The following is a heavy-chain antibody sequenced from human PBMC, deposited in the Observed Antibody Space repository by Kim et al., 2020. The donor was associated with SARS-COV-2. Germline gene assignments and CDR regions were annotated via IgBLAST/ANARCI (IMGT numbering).Heavy chain of an antibody. D-gene: IGHD6-19*01. CDR3: ARGVGGLFDY. CDR2: ISNSNTYK. J-gene: IGHJ4*02. V-gene: IGHV3-11*05. CDR1: GFSFSDYY. Sequence: GGSLRLSCAASGFSFSDYYMSWIRQAPGRGLEWVSYISNSNTYKNYTDSVKGRFTVSRDNAKKSLSLQLNSLRAEDTAVYYCARGVGGLFDYWGQGILVTVPS.